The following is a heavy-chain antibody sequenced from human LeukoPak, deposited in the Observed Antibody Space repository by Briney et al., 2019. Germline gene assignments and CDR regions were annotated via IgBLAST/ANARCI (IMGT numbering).Heavy chain of an antibody. Sequence: GGSLRLSCAASGFTVSSNFMSWVRQAPGKGLEWVSVIYGGGSTYYADSVKGRFTISRDTSKNTLYLQMNSLRAEDTAVYYCATWPGGWYGEDSWGQGTLVTVSS. V-gene: IGHV3-53*01. D-gene: IGHD6-19*01. CDR2: IYGGGST. J-gene: IGHJ4*02. CDR1: GFTVSSNF. CDR3: ATWPGGWYGEDS.